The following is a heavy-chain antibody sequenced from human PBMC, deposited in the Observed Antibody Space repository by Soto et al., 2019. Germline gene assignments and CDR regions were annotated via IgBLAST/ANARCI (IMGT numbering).Heavy chain of an antibody. J-gene: IGHJ6*02. Sequence: PSETLSLTCNVSGGSISNYYWTWTRQTPGKGLEWIAFIHYSGSTSSNPSLKSRVTISVDTSKSQLSLKLRSVTAADTGVYYCARALSDFDYALDVWGQGTMVTVSS. V-gene: IGHV4-59*12. CDR2: IHYSGST. CDR1: GGSISNYY. CDR3: ARALSDFDYALDV.